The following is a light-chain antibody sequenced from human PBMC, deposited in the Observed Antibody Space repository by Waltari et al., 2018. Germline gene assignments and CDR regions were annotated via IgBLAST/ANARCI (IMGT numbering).Light chain of an antibody. CDR2: GAS. CDR3: QHYLRLPVT. V-gene: IGKV3-20*01. CDR1: QSVSRA. J-gene: IGKJ1*01. Sequence: EIVLTQSPGTLSLSLGERATVSCRTSQSVSRALAWYQQKPGQAPRLLIYGASTRATGIPDRFSGSSSGTGFSLTISRLEPDDFAVYYCQHYLRLPVTFGQGTTVEI.